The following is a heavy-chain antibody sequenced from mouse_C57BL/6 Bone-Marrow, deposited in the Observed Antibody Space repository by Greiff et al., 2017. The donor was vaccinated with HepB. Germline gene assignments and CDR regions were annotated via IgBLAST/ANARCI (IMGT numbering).Heavy chain of an antibody. J-gene: IGHJ2*01. Sequence: EVKVVESEGGLVQPGSSMKLSCTASGFTFSDYYMAWVRQVPEKGLEWVANINYDGSSTYYLDSLKSRFIISRDNAKNILYLQMSSLKSEDTATYYCARERYGSSSLYFDYWGQGTTLTVSS. CDR1: GFTFSDYY. V-gene: IGHV5-16*01. D-gene: IGHD1-1*01. CDR3: ARERYGSSSLYFDY. CDR2: INYDGSST.